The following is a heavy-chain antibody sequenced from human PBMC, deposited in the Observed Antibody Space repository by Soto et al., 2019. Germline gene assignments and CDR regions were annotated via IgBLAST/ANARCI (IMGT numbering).Heavy chain of an antibody. J-gene: IGHJ5*02. Sequence: GGSLRLSCSASGFTFSMFSMHWVRQAPGKGLEYVSGISSNGDSTYYADSVKGRFTISRDNSKNTLYPQMSSLRAVDTAVYYCVHPRSTVQIPPTWGQGTLVTVSS. CDR2: ISSNGDST. CDR3: VHPRSTVQIPPT. V-gene: IGHV3-64D*06. D-gene: IGHD4-17*01. CDR1: GFTFSMFS.